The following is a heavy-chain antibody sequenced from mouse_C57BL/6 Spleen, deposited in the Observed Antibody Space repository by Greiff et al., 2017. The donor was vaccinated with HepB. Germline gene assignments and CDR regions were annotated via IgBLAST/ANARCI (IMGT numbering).Heavy chain of an antibody. Sequence: VKLLESGAELVKPGASVKLSCKASGYTFTEYTIHWVKQRSGQGLEWIGWFYPGSGSIKYNEKFKGKATLTADKSSSTAYMELSRLTSEDSAVYFWARDEVYYGSYFDYWGQGTTLTVSS. CDR3: ARDEVYYGSYFDY. CDR1: GYTFTEYT. V-gene: IGHV1-62-2*01. J-gene: IGHJ2*01. CDR2: FYPGSGSI. D-gene: IGHD2-1*01.